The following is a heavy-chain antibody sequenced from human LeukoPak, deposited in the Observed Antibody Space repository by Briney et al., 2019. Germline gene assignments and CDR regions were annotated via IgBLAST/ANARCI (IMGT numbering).Heavy chain of an antibody. Sequence: PSETLSLTCTVSGGSISSYYWSWIRQPPGKGLEWIGYIYYSGNTNYNPSLKSRVTISVDTSKNQFSLKLSSVTAADTAVYYCARWGVYCSTTGLDYWGQGTLVTVSS. CDR2: IYYSGNT. CDR1: GGSISSYY. V-gene: IGHV4-59*01. J-gene: IGHJ4*02. CDR3: ARWGVYCSTTGLDY. D-gene: IGHD6-13*01.